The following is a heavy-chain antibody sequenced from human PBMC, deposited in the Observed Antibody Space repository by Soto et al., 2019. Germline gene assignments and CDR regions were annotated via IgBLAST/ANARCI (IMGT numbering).Heavy chain of an antibody. D-gene: IGHD6-13*01. CDR3: AREPEGIAAALDY. CDR1: GFTFRTYG. J-gene: IGHJ4*02. Sequence: GGSLRLSCADSGFTFRTYGMNWVRRAPGGGLEWVASISSSGSFIYYADSVKGRFTISRDDAEKSLYLQMNSLRAEDTALYYCAREPEGIAAALDYWGRGTLVTVS. CDR2: ISSSGSFI. V-gene: IGHV3-21*01.